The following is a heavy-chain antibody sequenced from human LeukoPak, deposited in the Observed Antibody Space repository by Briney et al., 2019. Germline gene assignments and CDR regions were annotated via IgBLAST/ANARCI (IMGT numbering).Heavy chain of an antibody. V-gene: IGHV4-30-4*08. J-gene: IGHJ4*02. D-gene: IGHD4-23*01. CDR1: GVSISSGDYY. CDR3: ARVKSYYFDY. CDR2: IYYSGST. Sequence: SETLSLTCTVSGVSISSGDYYWSWIRQPPGKGLEWIGYIYYSGSTYYNPSLKSRVIISVDTSKNQFSLKLSSVTAADTAVYYCARVKSYYFDYWGQGTLVTVSS.